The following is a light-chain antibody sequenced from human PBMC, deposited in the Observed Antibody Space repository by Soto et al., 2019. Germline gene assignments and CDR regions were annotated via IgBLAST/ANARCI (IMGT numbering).Light chain of an antibody. CDR2: GAS. J-gene: IGKJ5*01. V-gene: IGKV3-15*01. Sequence: EIVMTQSPATLSVSPGERTSLSCRASQSVSSNLGWYQQKPGQAPRLLIYGASTRATGIPARFSGSGSGTEFILTISSLQSEDFALYYCQQYNNWPITFGQGTRLEIK. CDR3: QQYNNWPIT. CDR1: QSVSSN.